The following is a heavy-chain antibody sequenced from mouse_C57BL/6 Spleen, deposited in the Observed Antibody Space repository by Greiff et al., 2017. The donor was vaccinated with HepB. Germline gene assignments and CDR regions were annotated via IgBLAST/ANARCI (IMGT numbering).Heavy chain of an antibody. D-gene: IGHD1-1*01. CDR3: TTLYGSSSGGFAY. J-gene: IGHJ3*01. CDR2: IYPGDSDT. CDR1: GYTFTSYW. V-gene: IGHV1-5*01. Sequence: EVKLQESGTVLARPGASVKMSCKTSGYTFTSYWMHWVKQRPGQGLEWIGAIYPGDSDTNYNQKFKGKAKLTAVTSASTAYMELSSLTNEDSAVYYCTTLYGSSSGGFAYWGQGTLVTVSA.